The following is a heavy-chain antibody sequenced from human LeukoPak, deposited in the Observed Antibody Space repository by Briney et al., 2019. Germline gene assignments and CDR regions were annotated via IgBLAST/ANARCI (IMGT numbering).Heavy chain of an antibody. D-gene: IGHD5-24*01. Sequence: GGSLRLSCAASGFTFSSYWMHWVRQSPGKGLVWVSRINSDGSSTYYADFVKGRFTISRDNAKNTPYLQMNSLRAEDTAVYYCAREMATIWAFDIWGQGTMVTVSS. CDR2: INSDGSST. J-gene: IGHJ3*02. V-gene: IGHV3-74*01. CDR3: AREMATIWAFDI. CDR1: GFTFSSYW.